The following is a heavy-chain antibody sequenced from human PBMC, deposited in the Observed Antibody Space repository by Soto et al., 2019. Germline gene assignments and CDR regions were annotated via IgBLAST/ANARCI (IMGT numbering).Heavy chain of an antibody. CDR3: ASRSGSDFWSGYSAYYYYGMDV. J-gene: IGHJ6*02. CDR1: GGSISSSSYY. CDR2: IYYSGST. Sequence: PSETLSLTCTVSGGSISSSSYYWGWIRQPPGKGLEWIGSIYYSGSTYYNPSLKSRVTISVDTSKNQFSLKLSSVTAADTAVYYCASRSGSDFWSGYSAYYYYGMDVWGQGTTVTVSS. D-gene: IGHD3-3*01. V-gene: IGHV4-39*01.